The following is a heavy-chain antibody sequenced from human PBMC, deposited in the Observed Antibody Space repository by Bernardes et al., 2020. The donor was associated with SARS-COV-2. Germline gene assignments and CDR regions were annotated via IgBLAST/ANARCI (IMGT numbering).Heavy chain of an antibody. Sequence: GGSLRLSCAASGFTFSHYSINWVRQAPGMGLEWVSSISPTSTYVYYADSLKGRFTISRDNAKNSLYLQMNSLRAEDTAVYYCAREGRDYGSGSYDAFDIWGQGTMVTVSS. J-gene: IGHJ3*02. V-gene: IGHV3-21*01. CDR2: ISPTSTYV. D-gene: IGHD3-10*01. CDR1: GFTFSHYS. CDR3: AREGRDYGSGSYDAFDI.